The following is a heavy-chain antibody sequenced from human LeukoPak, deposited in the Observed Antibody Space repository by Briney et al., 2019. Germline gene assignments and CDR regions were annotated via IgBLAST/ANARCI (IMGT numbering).Heavy chain of an antibody. J-gene: IGHJ4*02. CDR3: AKEGSSGWVPNY. CDR1: GYTFTGYY. Sequence: GASVKVSCKASGYTFTGYYIHWVRQAPGQGLEWMGWINPNNGDTNFAQKFQGRVTMTRDTSISTVYMELSRLRPDDTAVYYCAKEGSSGWVPNYWGQGTLVTVSS. CDR2: INPNNGDT. V-gene: IGHV1-2*02. D-gene: IGHD6-19*01.